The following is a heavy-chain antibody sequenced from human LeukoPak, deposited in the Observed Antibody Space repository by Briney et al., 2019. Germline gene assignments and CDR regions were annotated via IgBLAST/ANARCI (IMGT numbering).Heavy chain of an antibody. J-gene: IGHJ4*02. CDR3: TKGYCEPFDS. CDR1: GGSISSGSYY. CDR2: IYTSGST. V-gene: IGHV4-61*02. D-gene: IGHD1-26*01. Sequence: PSQTLSLTCTVSGGSISSGSYYWSWIRQPAGKGLEWIGRIYTSGSTNYNPSLKSRVTISLGTSNNQFSLRLTSVTAADSAMYYCTKGYCEPFDSWGQGTLVTVSS.